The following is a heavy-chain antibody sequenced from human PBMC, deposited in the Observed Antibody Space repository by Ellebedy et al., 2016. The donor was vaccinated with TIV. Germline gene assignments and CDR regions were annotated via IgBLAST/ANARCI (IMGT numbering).Heavy chain of an antibody. CDR1: GDSISSYF. D-gene: IGHD3-10*01. Sequence: SETLSLTCTVSGDSISSYFWSWIRQPPGKGLEWIGYMYYTGNTNYNPSLKSRVSMSIDTSKKQFSLKLTSVTAADTAMYYCARVGGVFSSGLWYFDYWGQGTLVTVSS. CDR3: ARVGGVFSSGLWYFDY. V-gene: IGHV4-59*01. J-gene: IGHJ4*02. CDR2: MYYTGNT.